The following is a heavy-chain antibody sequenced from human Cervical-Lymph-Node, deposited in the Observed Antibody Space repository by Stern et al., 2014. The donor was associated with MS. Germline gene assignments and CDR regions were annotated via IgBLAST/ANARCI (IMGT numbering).Heavy chain of an antibody. CDR1: GGTFSSYT. J-gene: IGHJ3*02. CDR3: ARVPLVVLVPTRGDAFDI. CDR2: IIPMYDIA. D-gene: IGHD2-21*01. Sequence: QVQLVQSGAEVRKPGSSVRVSCKTSGGTFSSYTISWVRQVPGQGLEWMGRIIPMYDIANYAQKFQGRVTITADKSTSTAYMELSSLRSEDTAVYYCARVPLVVLVPTRGDAFDIWGQGTMGTVSS. V-gene: IGHV1-69*09.